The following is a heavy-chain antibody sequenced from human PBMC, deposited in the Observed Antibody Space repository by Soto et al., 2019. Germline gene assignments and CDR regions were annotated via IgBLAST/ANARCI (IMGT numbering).Heavy chain of an antibody. J-gene: IGHJ6*02. CDR3: AREQLWFNYGMDV. CDR1: GFTFSSYA. CDR2: ISYDGSNK. Sequence: PGGSLRLSCAASGFTFSSYAMHWVRQAPGKGLEWVAVISYDGSNKYYADSVKGRFTISRDNSKSTLYLQMNSLRAEDTAVYYCAREQLWFNYGMDVWGQGTTVTVSS. D-gene: IGHD5-18*01. V-gene: IGHV3-30-3*01.